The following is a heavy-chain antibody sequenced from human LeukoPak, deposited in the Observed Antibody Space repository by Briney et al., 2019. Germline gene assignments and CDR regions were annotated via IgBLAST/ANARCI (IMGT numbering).Heavy chain of an antibody. D-gene: IGHD2-15*01. J-gene: IGHJ4*02. V-gene: IGHV1-2*02. CDR3: AGEYCSGGSCRQGFDY. CDR2: INPNSGDT. CDR1: GYXFTDYY. Sequence: ASVKVSCKASGYXFTDYYIHWVRQAPGQGLEWMGWINPNSGDTNHAQNFQGRVTLTRDTSISTAYMELSSLRSDDSAVYYCAGEYCSGGSCRQGFDYWGQGTLVTVSS.